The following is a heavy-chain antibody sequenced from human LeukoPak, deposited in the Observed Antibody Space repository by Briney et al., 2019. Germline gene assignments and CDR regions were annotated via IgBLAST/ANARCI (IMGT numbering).Heavy chain of an antibody. J-gene: IGHJ4*02. CDR2: INHSGST. V-gene: IGHV4-34*01. CDR3: ARGGIAAADYYFDY. CDR1: GGSFSGYY. D-gene: IGHD6-13*01. Sequence: SETLSLTCAVYGGSFSGYYWSWIRQPPGKGLEWIGEINHSGSTNHNPSLKSRVTISVDTSKNQFSLKLSSVTAADTAVYYCARGGIAAADYYFDYWGQGTLVTVSS.